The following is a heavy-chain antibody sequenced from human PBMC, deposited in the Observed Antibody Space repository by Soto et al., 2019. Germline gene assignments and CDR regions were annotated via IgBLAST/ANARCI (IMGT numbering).Heavy chain of an antibody. V-gene: IGHV4-34*01. Sequence: QVQLQQWGAGLLKPSETLSLTCAVYGGSFSGYYWSWIRQPPGKGLEWIGEINHSGSTNYNPSRTSRVTIAVDTSKNQFSLKLSSVTAADPAVYYCARGATGYWGQGTLVTVSS. CDR1: GGSFSGYY. CDR3: ARGATGY. CDR2: INHSGST. J-gene: IGHJ4*02.